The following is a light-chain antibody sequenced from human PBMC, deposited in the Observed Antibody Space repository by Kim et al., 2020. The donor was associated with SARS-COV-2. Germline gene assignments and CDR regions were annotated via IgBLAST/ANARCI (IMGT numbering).Light chain of an antibody. J-gene: IGLJ2*01. Sequence: QSVLTQPPSVSSAPGQKVTISCSGSFSNIGNNYVSWYQHLPGTAPKLLIYDDDKRPSGIPDRFSGSKSGTSATLGITGLQTGDEADYYCATWDTSLTVVVFGGGTKLTVL. CDR3: ATWDTSLTVVV. CDR1: FSNIGNNY. V-gene: IGLV1-51*01. CDR2: DDD.